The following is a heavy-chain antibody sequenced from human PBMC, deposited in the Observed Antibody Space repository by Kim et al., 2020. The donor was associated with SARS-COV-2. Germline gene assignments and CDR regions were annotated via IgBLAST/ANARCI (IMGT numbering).Heavy chain of an antibody. CDR1: GFTFSSYA. V-gene: IGHV3-23*01. CDR2: ISGSGGST. Sequence: GGSLRLSCAASGFTFSSYAMSWVRQAPGKGLEWVSAISGSGGSTYYADSVKGRFTISRDNSKNTLYLQMNSLRAEDTAVYYCAYHLSTGNQYGSGSTEDWGQGTLVTVSS. D-gene: IGHD3-10*01. CDR3: AYHLSTGNQYGSGSTED. J-gene: IGHJ4*02.